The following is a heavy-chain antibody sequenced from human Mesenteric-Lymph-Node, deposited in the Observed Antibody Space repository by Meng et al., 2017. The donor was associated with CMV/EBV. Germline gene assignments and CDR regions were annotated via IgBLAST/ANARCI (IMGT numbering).Heavy chain of an antibody. J-gene: IGHJ6*02. D-gene: IGHD5/OR15-5a*01. Sequence: ASVKVSCKASGYTFTSYDINWVRQATGQGLEGMGWMNQNSGNTGYAQKFQGRVTKTRNTSISTAYMEPSSLRSEDPAVYYCALPPPCRYYSYGMDVWGQGTTVTVSS. CDR1: GYTFTSYD. CDR2: MNQNSGNT. V-gene: IGHV1-8*01. CDR3: ALPPPCRYYSYGMDV.